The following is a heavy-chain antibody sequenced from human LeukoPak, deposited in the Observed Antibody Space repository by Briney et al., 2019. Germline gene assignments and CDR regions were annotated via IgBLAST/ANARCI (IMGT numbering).Heavy chain of an antibody. Sequence: GGSLRLSCAASGFTFSSYWMSWVRQAPGKGLEWVANIKQDGSEKYYVDSVKGRFTISRDNAKNSLYLQMNSLRAEDTAAYYCAKDRIAVAGTLDYWGQGTLVTVSS. J-gene: IGHJ4*02. CDR1: GFTFSSYW. CDR3: AKDRIAVAGTLDY. CDR2: IKQDGSEK. D-gene: IGHD6-19*01. V-gene: IGHV3-7*01.